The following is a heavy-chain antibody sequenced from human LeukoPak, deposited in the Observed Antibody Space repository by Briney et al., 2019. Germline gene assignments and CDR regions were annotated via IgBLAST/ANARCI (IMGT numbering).Heavy chain of an antibody. J-gene: IGHJ4*02. CDR3: TRDLGWYSSSSGY. Sequence: GGSLRLTCTASEFTFGDYAMSWFRQAPGKGLEWVGFIRSRAYGGTTEYAASVRGRFTISRDDSKSIAYLQMNSLKTEDTAVYYCTRDLGWYSSSSGYWGQGTLVTVSS. D-gene: IGHD6-6*01. V-gene: IGHV3-49*03. CDR2: IRSRAYGGTT. CDR1: EFTFGDYA.